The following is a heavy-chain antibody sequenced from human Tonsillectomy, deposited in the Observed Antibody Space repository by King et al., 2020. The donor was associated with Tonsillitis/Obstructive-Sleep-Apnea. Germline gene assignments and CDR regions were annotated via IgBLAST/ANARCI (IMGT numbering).Heavy chain of an antibody. CDR3: AREFLTTVMTDAFDI. V-gene: IGHV4-34*01. Sequence: VQLQQWGAGLLKPSETLSLTCALSGGSFSGYYWSWIRQPPGKGLEWIGEINHSGSTNYNPSLKSRVTISVDTSKNQFSLKLSSVTAADTAVYYCAREFLTTVMTDAFDIWGQGKMVTVSS. J-gene: IGHJ3*02. D-gene: IGHD4-11*01. CDR2: INHSGST. CDR1: GGSFSGYY.